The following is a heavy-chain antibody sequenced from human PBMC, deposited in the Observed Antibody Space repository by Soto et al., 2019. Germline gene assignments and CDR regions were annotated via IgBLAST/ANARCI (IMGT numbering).Heavy chain of an antibody. D-gene: IGHD6-13*01. Sequence: GGSLRLSCAASGFTFSSYSMNWVRQAPGKGLEWVSSISSSSSYIYYADSVKGRFTISRDNAKNSLYLQMNTLRAEDTAVYYCARDRGGAAAGSYWGQGNLVTVSS. CDR3: ARDRGGAAAGSY. CDR1: GFTFSSYS. CDR2: ISSSSSYI. V-gene: IGHV3-21*01. J-gene: IGHJ4*02.